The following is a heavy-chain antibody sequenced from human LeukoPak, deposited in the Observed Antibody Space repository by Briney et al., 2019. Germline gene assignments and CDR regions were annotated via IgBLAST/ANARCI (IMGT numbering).Heavy chain of an antibody. CDR1: GGSISRNEYY. CDR2: ISYGGST. V-gene: IGHV4-39*07. CDR3: ARAGIGPLDY. Sequence: SETLSLTCTVSGGSISRNEYYWGWIRQPPGKGLEWIGSISYGGSTFCNPSLKSRVTISVDRSKNQFSLKLSSVTAADTAVYYCARAGIGPLDYWGQGTLVTVSS. J-gene: IGHJ4*02.